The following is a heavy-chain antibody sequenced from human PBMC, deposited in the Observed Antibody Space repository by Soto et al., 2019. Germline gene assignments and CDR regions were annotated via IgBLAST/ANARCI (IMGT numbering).Heavy chain of an antibody. Sequence: ASVKVSCKASGYTFSNYDLNWVRQAPGQGLEWMGWINPNSGGTDYAQKFQGSVTLTRDTSIMTAYMEVSMLRSDDTAVYYCARCSLIRSDYYYGMDVWGQGTTLAVPS. J-gene: IGHJ6*02. CDR2: INPNSGGT. CDR3: ARCSLIRSDYYYGMDV. V-gene: IGHV1-2*02. D-gene: IGHD3-16*01. CDR1: GYTFSNYD.